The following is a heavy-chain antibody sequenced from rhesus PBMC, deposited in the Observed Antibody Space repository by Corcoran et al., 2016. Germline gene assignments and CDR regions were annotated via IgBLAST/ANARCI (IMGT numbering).Heavy chain of an antibody. CDR1: GFSFSAYS. J-gene: IGHJ4*01. Sequence: EVQLVESGGGLATPGGSLRLSCAASGFSFSAYSISWVRQAPGKGLEWVSGISYTGGSTYYADSVKGRFTISRENAKNTLYLQMDSLRAEDTAVYYCARGYSSGSFDYWGQGVLVTVSS. D-gene: IGHD6-31*01. CDR2: ISYTGGST. V-gene: IGHV3S18*01. CDR3: ARGYSSGSFDY.